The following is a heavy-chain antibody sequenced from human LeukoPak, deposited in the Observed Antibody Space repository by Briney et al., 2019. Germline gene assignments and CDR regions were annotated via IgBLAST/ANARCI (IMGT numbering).Heavy chain of an antibody. Sequence: AETLSLTCTVSGGSISSYYWSWIRQPPGKGLEWIGYIYYSGSTNYNPSLKSRVTISVDTSKNQFSLKLSSVTAADTAVYYCARNDYYYYYMDVWGKGTTVTVSS. J-gene: IGHJ6*03. CDR1: GGSISSYY. CDR3: ARNDYYYYYMDV. V-gene: IGHV4-59*01. CDR2: IYYSGST.